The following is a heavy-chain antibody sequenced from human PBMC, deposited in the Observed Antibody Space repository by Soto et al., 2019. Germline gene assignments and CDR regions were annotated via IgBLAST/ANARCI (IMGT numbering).Heavy chain of an antibody. J-gene: IGHJ5*02. CDR3: ARGRRSSNNCFDP. CDR1: GGTFSSFV. Sequence: SVKVSCKSSGGTFSSFVITWVRQAPGQGLEWMGGIIPIFGTTNYAQKFQGRVTITADESTSTAYMELSSLRFEDTAVYYCARGRRSSNNCFDPWGQGTLVTVSS. V-gene: IGHV1-69*13. CDR2: IIPIFGTT. D-gene: IGHD6-6*01.